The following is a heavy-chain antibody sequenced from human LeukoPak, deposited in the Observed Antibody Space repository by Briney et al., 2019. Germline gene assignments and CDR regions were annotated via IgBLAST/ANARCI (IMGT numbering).Heavy chain of an antibody. CDR3: ATDGTPLRVGEVYFDN. D-gene: IGHD3-10*01. Sequence: GGTLRLSCAASGFTFSSYDMNWVRQAPGRELEWISYISYISSSGTTIYYADSVKGRFTISRDDAKNSVYLQMNSLRDEDTAIYYCATDGTPLRVGEVYFDNWGQGTLVTVSS. CDR1: GFTFSSYD. V-gene: IGHV3-48*03. J-gene: IGHJ4*02. CDR2: ISSSGTTI.